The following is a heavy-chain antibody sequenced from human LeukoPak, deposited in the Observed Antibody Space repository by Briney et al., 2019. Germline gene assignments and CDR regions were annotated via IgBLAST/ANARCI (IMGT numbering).Heavy chain of an antibody. CDR2: ISYDGSNK. Sequence: GRSLRLSCAASGFTFSSYAMHWVRQAPGKGLEWVAVISYDGSNKYYADSVKGRFTISRDNSKNTLYLQMNSLRAEDTAVYYCARDDYGDLFDYWGQGTLVTVSS. D-gene: IGHD4-17*01. J-gene: IGHJ4*02. V-gene: IGHV3-30-3*01. CDR1: GFTFSSYA. CDR3: ARDDYGDLFDY.